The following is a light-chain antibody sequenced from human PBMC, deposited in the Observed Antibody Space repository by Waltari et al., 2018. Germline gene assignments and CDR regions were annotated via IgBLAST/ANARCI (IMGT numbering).Light chain of an antibody. J-gene: IGKJ5*01. V-gene: IGKV3-11*01. Sequence: EVVLTQSPATLSLSPGERATLSCRASRSVTNYLAWYQQKPGQAPRHLINDVSNRASDVPARFSGSGSGTDFTLTISSLEPEDFAVYFCQQRSTRPTFGQGTRLEIK. CDR2: DVS. CDR1: RSVTNY. CDR3: QQRSTRPT.